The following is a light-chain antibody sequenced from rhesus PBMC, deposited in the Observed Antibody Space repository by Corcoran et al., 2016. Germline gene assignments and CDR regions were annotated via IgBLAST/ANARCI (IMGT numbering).Light chain of an antibody. CDR2: YAS. CDR3: QKYNDWPLT. V-gene: IGKV3-24*04. CDR1: PSVGST. J-gene: IGKJ4*01. Sequence: ETVMMQSPATLSLSPGERATLSCRASPSVGSTLAWSKQKPGQAPRLLIYYASTRATGLPDRFSGWGSGTEVTLTISSLEPEDVGVYYCQKYNDWPLTFGGGTKVEIK.